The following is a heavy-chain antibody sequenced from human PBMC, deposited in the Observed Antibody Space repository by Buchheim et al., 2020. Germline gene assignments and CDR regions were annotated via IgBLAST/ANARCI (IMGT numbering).Heavy chain of an antibody. CDR2: IYYSGST. CDR1: GGSISSYY. Sequence: QVQLQESGPGLVKPSETLSLTCTVSGGSISSYYWSWIRQPPGKGLEWIGYIYYSGSTNYNPSLKSRVTISVDTSKNQFSLKLSSVTAADTAVYYCARFRRSPNWFDPWGQGTL. J-gene: IGHJ5*02. CDR3: ARFRRSPNWFDP. V-gene: IGHV4-59*01.